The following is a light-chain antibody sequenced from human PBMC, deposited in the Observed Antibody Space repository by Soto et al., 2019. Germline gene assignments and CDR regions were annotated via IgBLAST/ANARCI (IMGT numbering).Light chain of an antibody. J-gene: IGKJ1*01. CDR3: QQSYSSVRT. CDR1: QSVSSSS. CDR2: GAF. Sequence: EIVMTQSPGTLSLSPGERATLSCRASQSVSSSSLAWYQQKRGQAPRLLIYGAFNRATGIPARFSGSGSGADFTLTISSLQPEDFATYYCQQSYSSVRTFGQGTKVDIK. V-gene: IGKV3-20*01.